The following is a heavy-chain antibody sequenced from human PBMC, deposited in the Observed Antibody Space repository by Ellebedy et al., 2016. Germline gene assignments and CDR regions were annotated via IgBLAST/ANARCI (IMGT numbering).Heavy chain of an antibody. CDR3: ATPTTGTTKHFYYGMDV. CDR1: GFTFSSYA. CDR2: ISSSGDST. J-gene: IGHJ6*02. D-gene: IGHD4-17*01. V-gene: IGHV3-23*01. Sequence: GGSLRLXCAASGFTFSSYAMNWVRQAPGKGLEWVSGISSSGDSTYYADSVKGRFTISRDNSRKTLYLQMNSLITEDTAVYYCATPTTGTTKHFYYGMDVWGQGTTVTVSS.